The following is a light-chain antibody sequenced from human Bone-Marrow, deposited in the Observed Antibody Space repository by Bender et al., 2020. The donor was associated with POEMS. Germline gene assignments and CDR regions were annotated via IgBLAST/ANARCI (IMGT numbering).Light chain of an antibody. CDR2: EDG. CDR3: CSYAGSRTWV. Sequence: QSALTQPASVSGSPGQSITISCTGTNSDVVTYNVVSWYQQHPGKAPNLILYEDGKRPSGISKRFSGSKSGNTASLTISGLQAEDEADYYCCSYAGSRTWVFGGGTKLTVL. V-gene: IGLV2-23*01. J-gene: IGLJ3*02. CDR1: NSDVVTYNV.